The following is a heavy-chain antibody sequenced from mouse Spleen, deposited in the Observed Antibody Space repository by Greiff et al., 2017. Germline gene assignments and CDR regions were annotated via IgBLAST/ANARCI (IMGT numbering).Heavy chain of an antibody. D-gene: IGHD2-4*01. CDR2: INPYNGGT. J-gene: IGHJ2*01. CDR1: GYTFTDYY. V-gene: IGHV1-19*01. CDR3: ARETFYYDPFDY. Sequence: ELQLQQSGPVLVKPGASVKMSCKASGYTFTDYYMNWVKQSHGKSLEWIGVINPYNGGTSYNQKFKGKATLTVDKSSSTAYMELNSLTSEDSAVYYCARETFYYDPFDYWGQGTTLTVSS.